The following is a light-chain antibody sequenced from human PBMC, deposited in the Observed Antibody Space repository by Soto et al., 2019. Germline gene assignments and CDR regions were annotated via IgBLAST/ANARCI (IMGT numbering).Light chain of an antibody. CDR3: CSYAGSSTVV. V-gene: IGLV2-23*02. CDR2: EVS. CDR1: SSDVGSYNL. Sequence: QSVLTQPASVSGSPGQSITISCTGTSSDVGSYNLLSWYQQHPGKAPKLMIYEVSKRPSGVSNRFSGSKSGNTASLTISGLQAEDEADYYCCSYAGSSTVVFGGGTKLTVL. J-gene: IGLJ2*01.